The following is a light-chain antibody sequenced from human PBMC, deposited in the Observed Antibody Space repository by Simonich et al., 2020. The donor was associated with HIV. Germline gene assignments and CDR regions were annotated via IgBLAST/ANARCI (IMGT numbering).Light chain of an antibody. Sequence: DIQMTQSPSTLSASVGDRVTITCRASQSINSWLAWYQQKPGKAPKLLIYKASSLESGVPSRFSGSGSGTEFTLTISSLQRDDFATYYCQQYNSYSYTFGQGTKLEIK. CDR1: QSINSW. CDR3: QQYNSYSYT. V-gene: IGKV1-5*03. CDR2: KAS. J-gene: IGKJ2*01.